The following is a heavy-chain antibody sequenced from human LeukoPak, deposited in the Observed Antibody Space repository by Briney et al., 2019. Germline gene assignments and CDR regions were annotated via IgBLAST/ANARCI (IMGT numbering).Heavy chain of an antibody. V-gene: IGHV3-23*01. D-gene: IGHD3-22*01. CDR1: GFTFSNYA. CDR2: IRVSGDST. CDR3: AKVRGDSSGYYPWHFDL. Sequence: PGGSLRLSCAASGFTFSNYAMSCGPQAPGKGLGWVSAIRVSGDSTNSAHPVKGRFTISRDSSKNTLYLQMNSLRAEDTAVYYCAKVRGDSSGYYPWHFDLWGRGTLVTVSS. J-gene: IGHJ2*01.